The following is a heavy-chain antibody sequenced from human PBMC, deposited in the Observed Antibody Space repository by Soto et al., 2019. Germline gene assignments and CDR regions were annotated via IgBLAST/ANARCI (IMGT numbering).Heavy chain of an antibody. Sequence: ASVKVSCQDSGYKLTGSYMHCVRQAPGQGLEWMGWINPNSGGTNYAQKFQGRVTRTRHTSISTAYMELSRLRSDDTAVYYCARPASTFSSGSYSLYSRGQRTPGTGSS. V-gene: IGHV1-2*02. J-gene: IGHJ1*01. D-gene: IGHD3-22*01. CDR1: GYKLTGSY. CDR2: INPNSGGT. CDR3: ARPASTFSSGSYSLYS.